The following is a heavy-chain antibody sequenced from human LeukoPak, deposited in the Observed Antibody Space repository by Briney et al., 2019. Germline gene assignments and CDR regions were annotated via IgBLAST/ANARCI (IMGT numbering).Heavy chain of an antibody. Sequence: ASVKVSCTASGYTFTSYDINWVRQATGQGLEWMGWMNPNSGNTGCAQKFQGRVTMTRNTSISTAYMELSRLRSEDTAVYYCERGQSILRYFDWLSDYYYYGMDVWGQGTTVTVSS. CDR1: GYTFTSYD. CDR3: ERGQSILRYFDWLSDYYYYGMDV. V-gene: IGHV1-8*01. D-gene: IGHD3-9*01. CDR2: MNPNSGNT. J-gene: IGHJ6*02.